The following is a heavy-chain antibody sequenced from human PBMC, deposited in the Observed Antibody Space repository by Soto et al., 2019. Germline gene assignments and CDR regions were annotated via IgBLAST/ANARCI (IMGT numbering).Heavy chain of an antibody. J-gene: IGHJ5*02. D-gene: IGHD6-19*01. V-gene: IGHV3-23*01. CDR1: GFTFSSYG. CDR2: ISGSGGST. CDR3: AKDPGSGWFPSLPWFDP. Sequence: EVQLWESGGGLVQPGGSLRLSCAPSGFTFSSYGMSWVRQAPGKGLEWVSSISGSGGSTYYADSVKGRFTISRDNSKNTLYLQMDSLRADDTAVYYCAKDPGSGWFPSLPWFDPWGQGTLVTVSS.